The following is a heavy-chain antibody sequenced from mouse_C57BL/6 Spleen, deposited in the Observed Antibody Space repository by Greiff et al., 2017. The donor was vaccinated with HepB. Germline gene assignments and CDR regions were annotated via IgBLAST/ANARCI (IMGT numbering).Heavy chain of an antibody. D-gene: IGHD2-1*01. CDR2: IYPGDGDT. CDR3: ARDLYYMGAMDY. CDR1: GYAFSSSW. J-gene: IGHJ4*01. Sequence: VQLQQSGPELVKPGASVKISCKASGYAFSSSWMNWVKQRPGQGLEWIGRIYPGDGDTNYNGKFKGKAPLTADESSSTAYMQLSSLTSEDSAVYFCARDLYYMGAMDYWGQGTSVTVAS. V-gene: IGHV1-82*01.